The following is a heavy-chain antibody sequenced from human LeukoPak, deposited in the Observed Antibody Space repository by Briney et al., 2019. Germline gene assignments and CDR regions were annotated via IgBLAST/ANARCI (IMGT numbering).Heavy chain of an antibody. J-gene: IGHJ5*02. V-gene: IGHV4-59*01. Sequence: PSETLSLTCTVSGGSISSYYWSWIRQPPGKGLEWIGYIYYSETPNYNPSLQSRVTISVDTSKKQFSLKLSSVTAADTAVYYCARNIPRYGSSTSCSLIGGGHNWFDPWGQGTLVTVSS. CDR1: GGSISSYY. CDR2: IYYSETP. CDR3: ARNIPRYGSSTSCSLIGGGHNWFDP. D-gene: IGHD2-2*01.